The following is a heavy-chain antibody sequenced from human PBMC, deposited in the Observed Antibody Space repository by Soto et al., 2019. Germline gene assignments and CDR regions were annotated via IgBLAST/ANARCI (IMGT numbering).Heavy chain of an antibody. V-gene: IGHV1-2*04. CDR1: GYTFTGYY. Sequence: ASVKVSCKASGYTFTGYYMHWVRQAPGQGLEWMGWINPNSGGTNYAQKFQGWVTMTRDTSINTAYMELSRLRSDDTAVYYCARGNVGYCSSTSCYAFDYWGQGTLVTVS. J-gene: IGHJ4*02. CDR2: INPNSGGT. CDR3: ARGNVGYCSSTSCYAFDY. D-gene: IGHD2-2*01.